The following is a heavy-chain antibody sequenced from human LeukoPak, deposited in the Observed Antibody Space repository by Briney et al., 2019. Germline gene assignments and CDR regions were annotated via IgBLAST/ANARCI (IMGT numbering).Heavy chain of an antibody. V-gene: IGHV3-23*01. CDR3: ARRGGSSWSSFDY. J-gene: IGHJ4*01. Sequence: GGSLRLSCAASVFTFSSYAMSWVRQAPGKGLEWVSAISGSGGSTYYADSVKGRFTISRDNSKNTLYLQMNSLRAEDTAVYYCARRGGSSWSSFDYWGHGTLVTVSS. D-gene: IGHD6-13*01. CDR1: VFTFSSYA. CDR2: ISGSGGST.